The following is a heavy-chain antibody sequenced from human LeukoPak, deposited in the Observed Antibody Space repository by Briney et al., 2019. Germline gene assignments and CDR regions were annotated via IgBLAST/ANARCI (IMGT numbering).Heavy chain of an antibody. J-gene: IGHJ4*02. Sequence: PSETLSLTCTVSGGSISSSSYYWGWIRQPPGKGLEWIGSIYYSGSTYYNPSLKSRVTISVDTSKNQFSLKLSSVTAADTAVYYCARLSAWELLILDYWGQGTLVTVSS. CDR2: IYYSGST. D-gene: IGHD1-26*01. CDR1: GGSISSSSYY. V-gene: IGHV4-39*07. CDR3: ARLSAWELLILDY.